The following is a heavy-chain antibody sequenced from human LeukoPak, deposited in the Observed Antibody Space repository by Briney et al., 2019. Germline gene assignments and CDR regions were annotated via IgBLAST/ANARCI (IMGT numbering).Heavy chain of an antibody. D-gene: IGHD3-22*01. Sequence: SETLSLTXAVSGYSISSGYYWGWIRQPPGKGLEWIGSIYHSGSTYYNPSLKRRVTISVDTSKNQFSLKLSSVTAADTAVYYCARRDYDSSGYYYVGGFDYWGQGTLVTVSS. CDR3: ARRDYDSSGYYYVGGFDY. J-gene: IGHJ4*02. V-gene: IGHV4-38-2*01. CDR1: GYSISSGYY. CDR2: IYHSGST.